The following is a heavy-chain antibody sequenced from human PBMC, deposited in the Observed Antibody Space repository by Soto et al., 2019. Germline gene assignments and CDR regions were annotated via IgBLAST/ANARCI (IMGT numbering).Heavy chain of an antibody. D-gene: IGHD4-4*01. CDR2: INHSGST. Sequence: PSETLSLTCAVYGGSFSGYYWSWIRQPPGKGLEWIGEINHSGSTNYNPSLKSRVTISVDTSKNQFSLKLSSVTAADTAVYYCARLGYSGWFDPWGQGTLVTVSS. V-gene: IGHV4-34*01. CDR3: ARLGYSGWFDP. CDR1: GGSFSGYY. J-gene: IGHJ5*02.